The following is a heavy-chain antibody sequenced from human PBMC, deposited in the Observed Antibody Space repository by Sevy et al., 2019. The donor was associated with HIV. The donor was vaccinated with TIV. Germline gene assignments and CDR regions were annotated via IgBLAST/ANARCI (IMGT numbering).Heavy chain of an antibody. D-gene: IGHD3-22*01. Sequence: SETQSLTCTVSRASISNYFWTWIRQPLGKGLEWIGYMYNSRSTNYNPSLKSRVTMSVDTSKSQFSLKLTSVTAADTAFYYCARYYYDSSGPESWFDLWGQGILVTVSS. CDR1: RASISNYF. CDR3: ARYYYDSSGPESWFDL. V-gene: IGHV4-59*01. J-gene: IGHJ5*02. CDR2: MYNSRST.